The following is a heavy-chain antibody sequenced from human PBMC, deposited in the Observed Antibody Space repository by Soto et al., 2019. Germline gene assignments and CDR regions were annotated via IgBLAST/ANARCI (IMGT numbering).Heavy chain of an antibody. J-gene: IGHJ4*02. CDR2: ISYDGSNK. V-gene: IGHV3-30*03. CDR1: GFTFSSYG. CDR3: ARVRFDRYYYDSIPDFPRADY. Sequence: PGGSLRLSCAASGFTFSSYGMHWVRQAPGKGLEWVAVISYDGSNKYYADSVKGRFTISRDNSKNTLYLQMNSLRSDDTAVYYCARVRFDRYYYDSIPDFPRADYWGQGTLVTVSS. D-gene: IGHD3-22*01.